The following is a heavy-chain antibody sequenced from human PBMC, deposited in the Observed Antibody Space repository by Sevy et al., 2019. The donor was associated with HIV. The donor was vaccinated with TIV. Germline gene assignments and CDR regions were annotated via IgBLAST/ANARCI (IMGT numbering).Heavy chain of an antibody. Sequence: GGSLRFSCAASGLTFSSYWMSWVRQAPGKGLEWVANIKEDGSEQYYVDSVKGRFTVSRDNAKNSLYLQMNSLRAEDTAVYYCTKFYGTGSYVDYWGQGTLVTVSS. J-gene: IGHJ4*02. CDR2: IKEDGSEQ. CDR3: TKFYGTGSYVDY. D-gene: IGHD6-19*01. CDR1: GLTFSSYW. V-gene: IGHV3-7*01.